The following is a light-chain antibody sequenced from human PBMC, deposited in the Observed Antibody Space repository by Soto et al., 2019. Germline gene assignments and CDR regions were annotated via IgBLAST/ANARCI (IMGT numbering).Light chain of an antibody. CDR3: SSYTSSDTLVV. CDR2: EVS. Sequence: QSALTQPASVSGSPGQSITISCTGTSSDVGVYNYVSWYQQHPGKAPELMIYEVSNRPSGVSNRFSGSKSGNTASLTISGLQAEDEADYYCSSYTSSDTLVVFGGGTKLTVL. J-gene: IGLJ2*01. V-gene: IGLV2-14*01. CDR1: SSDVGVYNY.